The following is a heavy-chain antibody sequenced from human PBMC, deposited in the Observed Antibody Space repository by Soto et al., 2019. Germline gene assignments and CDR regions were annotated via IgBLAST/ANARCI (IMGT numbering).Heavy chain of an antibody. D-gene: IGHD3-22*01. Sequence: QVQLVQSGTEVKKPGASLKVSCKTSGYTFTRYGITWVRQAPGQGLEWMGWISPYNGNTVYAQKLQGRVTMTTDTSMNTAYMEVRTLGSDDTAVYYCARVYYDNSGYPFDYWGQGTQVTVSS. CDR1: GYTFTRYG. V-gene: IGHV1-18*01. CDR3: ARVYYDNSGYPFDY. J-gene: IGHJ4*02. CDR2: ISPYNGNT.